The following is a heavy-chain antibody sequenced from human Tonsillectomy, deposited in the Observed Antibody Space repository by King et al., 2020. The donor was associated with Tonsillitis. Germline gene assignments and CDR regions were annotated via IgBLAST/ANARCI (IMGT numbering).Heavy chain of an antibody. V-gene: IGHV3-20*04. CDR3: AREYCSGGSCYSWYYYYGMDV. CDR1: GFTFGDYG. CDR2: INWNGGST. J-gene: IGHJ6*02. Sequence: VQLVESGGGVVRPGGSLRLSCAASGFTFGDYGMSWVRQAPGKGLEWVSGINWNGGSTGYADSVKGRFTISRDNAKNSLYLQMNSLRAEDTALYYCAREYCSGGSCYSWYYYYGMDVWGQGTTVTVSS. D-gene: IGHD2-15*01.